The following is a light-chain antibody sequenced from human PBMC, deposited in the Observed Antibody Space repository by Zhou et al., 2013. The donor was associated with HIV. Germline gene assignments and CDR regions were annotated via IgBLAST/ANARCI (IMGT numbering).Light chain of an antibody. Sequence: DIQLTQSPSFLSASVGDRVTITCRASQGIRSYLAWYQQKPGKAPKLLIYAASTLQSGVPSRFSGSGSGTEFTLTISSLQPEDFATYYCLQHNSYPFTFGPGTKVDIK. CDR2: AAS. V-gene: IGKV1-9*01. J-gene: IGKJ3*01. CDR1: QGIRSY. CDR3: LQHNSYPFT.